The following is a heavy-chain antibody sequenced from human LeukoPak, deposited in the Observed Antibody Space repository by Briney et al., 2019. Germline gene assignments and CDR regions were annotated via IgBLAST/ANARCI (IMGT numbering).Heavy chain of an antibody. CDR1: GFTFDDYA. CDR3: AKSSSAAAGSAWFDP. Sequence: PGRSLRLSCAASGFTFDDYAMHWVRQAPEKGLEWVSGISWNSGSIGYADSVKGRFTISRDNAKNSLYLQMNSLRAEDMALYYCAKSSSAAAGSAWFDPWGQGTLVTVSS. V-gene: IGHV3-9*03. J-gene: IGHJ5*02. CDR2: ISWNSGSI. D-gene: IGHD6-13*01.